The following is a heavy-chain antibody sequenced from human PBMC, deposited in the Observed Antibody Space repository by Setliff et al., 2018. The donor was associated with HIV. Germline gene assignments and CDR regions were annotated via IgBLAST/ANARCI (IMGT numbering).Heavy chain of an antibody. V-gene: IGHV3-21*01. CDR2: ISSSSSYI. J-gene: IGHJ4*02. Sequence: GGSLRLSCAASGFTFSSYSMNWVRQAPGKGLEWVSSISSSSSYIYYADSVKGRFTISRDNAKNSLYLQMNSLRAEDTAVYYCAINSGGYPIHYWGQGTLVTVSS. CDR3: AINSGGYPIHY. D-gene: IGHD1-26*01. CDR1: GFTFSSYS.